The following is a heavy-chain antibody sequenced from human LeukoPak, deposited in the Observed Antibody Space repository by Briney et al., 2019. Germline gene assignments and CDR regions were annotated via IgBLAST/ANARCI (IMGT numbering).Heavy chain of an antibody. V-gene: IGHV5-51*01. J-gene: IGHJ4*02. Sequence: GESLKISCKGSEYSFTSYWIGWVRQMPGKGLEWMGIIYPGDSDTRYSPSFQGQVTISADKSISTAYLQWSSLKASDTAMYYCALTTYCGGDCYSYWGQGTLVTVSS. CDR3: ALTTYCGGDCYSY. CDR2: IYPGDSDT. CDR1: EYSFTSYW. D-gene: IGHD2-21*02.